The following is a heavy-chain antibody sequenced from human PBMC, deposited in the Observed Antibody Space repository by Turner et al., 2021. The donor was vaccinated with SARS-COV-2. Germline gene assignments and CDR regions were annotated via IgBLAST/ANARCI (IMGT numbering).Heavy chain of an antibody. J-gene: IGHJ5*01. CDR3: ARAVGMAASTRPNSGDSNAHRWFDF. V-gene: IGHV4-34*01. CDR2: INHRGTT. CDR1: GGSFSGYL. D-gene: IGHD4-4*01. Sequence: QVQLQQWGAGLLKPSETLSLTCGVYGGSFSGYLWSWVRQPPGKGPEWIGEINHRGTTNSNPSLKSRVTISVDTSKNQFSLNVTSVTPADTAVYYCARAVGMAASTRPNSGDSNAHRWFDFWGQGTRVTVSS.